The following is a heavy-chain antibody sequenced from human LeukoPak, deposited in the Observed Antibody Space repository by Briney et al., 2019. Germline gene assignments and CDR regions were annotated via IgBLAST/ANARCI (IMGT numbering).Heavy chain of an antibody. J-gene: IGHJ1*01. CDR1: GGSISSSSYY. V-gene: IGHV4-39*01. CDR3: AKLSTMKKTIQH. CDR2: IYYSGST. Sequence: PSETLSLTCTVSGGSISSSSYYWGWIRQPPGKGLEWIGSIYYSGSTYYNPSLKSRVTISVDTSKNQFSLKLSSVTAADTAVYYCAKLSTMKKTIQHWGQGTLVTVSS. D-gene: IGHD3-22*01.